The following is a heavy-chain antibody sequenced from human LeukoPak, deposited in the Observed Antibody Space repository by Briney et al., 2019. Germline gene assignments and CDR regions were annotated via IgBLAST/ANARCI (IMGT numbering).Heavy chain of an antibody. D-gene: IGHD1-26*01. J-gene: IGHJ4*02. CDR3: ARFSGSSNFDY. CDR1: GYTFTGYY. CDR2: INPNSGGT. Sequence: ASVKVSCKASGYTFTGYYMHWVRQAPGQGLEWMGWINPNSGGTNYAQKSQGRVTMTRDTSMGTAYMELSSLRSDDTAVYYCARFSGSSNFDYWGQGTLVTVSS. V-gene: IGHV1-2*02.